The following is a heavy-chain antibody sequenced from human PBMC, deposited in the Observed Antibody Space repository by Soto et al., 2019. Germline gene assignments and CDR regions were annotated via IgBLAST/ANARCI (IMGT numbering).Heavy chain of an antibody. Sequence: ASVKVSCKASGYTFTGYYMHWGRQAPGQRLEWMGWINPNSGGTNYAQKFQGWVTMTRDTSISTAYMELSRLRSDETAVYYCARWGFEYTAALRSYYGMDVWGQGTTVTVSS. CDR1: GYTFTGYY. D-gene: IGHD2-2*01. J-gene: IGHJ6*02. V-gene: IGHV1-2*04. CDR3: ARWGFEYTAALRSYYGMDV. CDR2: INPNSGGT.